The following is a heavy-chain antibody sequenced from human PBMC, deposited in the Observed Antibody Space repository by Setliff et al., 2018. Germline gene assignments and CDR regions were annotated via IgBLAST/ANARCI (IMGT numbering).Heavy chain of an antibody. CDR1: DDSISSRHYY. V-gene: IGHV4-61*09. CDR2: IYTSWST. J-gene: IGHJ5*02. Sequence: SETLSLTCTVSDDSISSRHYYWSWIRQPAGKGLEWLGQIYTSWSTNYNPSLKGRATLSIDASKKQFSLKLTSVTAADTAVYYCARHGVTAGRTDNYFDPWGQGMLVTVSS. CDR3: ARHGVTAGRTDNYFDP. D-gene: IGHD6-13*01.